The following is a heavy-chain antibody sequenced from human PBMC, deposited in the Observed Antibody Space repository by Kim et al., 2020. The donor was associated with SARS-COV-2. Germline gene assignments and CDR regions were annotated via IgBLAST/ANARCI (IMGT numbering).Heavy chain of an antibody. V-gene: IGHV2-70*01. D-gene: IGHD3-10*01. Sequence: STSLKTRLTISKDTSKNQVVLTMTNMDPVDTATYYCARANIAMDRGAFDYWGQGTLVTVSS. J-gene: IGHJ4*02. CDR3: ARANIAMDRGAFDY.